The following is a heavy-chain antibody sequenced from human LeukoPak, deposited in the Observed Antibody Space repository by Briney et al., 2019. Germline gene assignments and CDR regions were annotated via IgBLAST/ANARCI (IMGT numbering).Heavy chain of an antibody. J-gene: IGHJ3*02. CDR3: ARDIGPDDAFDI. D-gene: IGHD3/OR15-3a*01. V-gene: IGHV4-59*01. CDR2: IYYSGST. Sequence: SETLSLTCTVSGGSTSSYYWSWIRQPPGKGLEWIGYIYYSGSTNYNPSLKSRVTISVDTSKNQFSLKLSSVTAADTAVYYCARDIGPDDAFDIWGQGTMVTVSS. CDR1: GGSTSSYY.